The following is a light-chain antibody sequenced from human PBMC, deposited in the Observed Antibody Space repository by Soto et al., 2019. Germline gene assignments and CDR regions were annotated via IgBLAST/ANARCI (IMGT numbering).Light chain of an antibody. J-gene: IGLJ1*01. CDR1: RSDVGAFDL. CDR3: TSCTAGALYV. CDR2: KVS. V-gene: IGLV2-14*01. Sequence: QSVLTQPASVSGSPGQSITISCTGTRSDVGAFDLVSWYQHYPDKAPKLLIYKVSHRPSGVSNRFSGSKSGNTASLTISGLQAEDEADYFCTSCTAGALYVFGTGTKVTVL.